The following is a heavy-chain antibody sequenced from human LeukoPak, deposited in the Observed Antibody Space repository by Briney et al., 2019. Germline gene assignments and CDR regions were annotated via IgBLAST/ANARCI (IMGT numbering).Heavy chain of an antibody. V-gene: IGHV4-38-2*02. CDR3: ARRRGYYYRYFDY. Sequence: SETLSLTCTVSGYSISSGYYWGWIRQPPGKALEWIGSIYHSGSTYYNPSLKSRVTISVDTSKNQFSLKLRSVTTAAQATSYRARRRGYYYRYFDYWGQGTLVTVSS. D-gene: IGHD3-22*01. CDR1: GYSISSGYY. J-gene: IGHJ4*02. CDR2: IYHSGST.